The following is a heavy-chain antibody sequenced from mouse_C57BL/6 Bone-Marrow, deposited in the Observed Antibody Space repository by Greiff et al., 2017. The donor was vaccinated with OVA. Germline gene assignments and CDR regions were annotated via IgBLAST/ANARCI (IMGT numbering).Heavy chain of an antibody. CDR3: ARGWFLNY. CDR1: GFTFSDYY. CDR2: ISNGGGST. D-gene: IGHD2-2*01. J-gene: IGHJ2*01. Sequence: EVMLVESGGGLVQPGGSLKLSCAASGFTFSDYYMYWVRQTPEKRLEWVAYISNGGGSTYYPDTVKGRFTISRDNAKNTLYLQMSRLKSEDTAMYYCARGWFLNYWGQGTTLTVSS. V-gene: IGHV5-12*01.